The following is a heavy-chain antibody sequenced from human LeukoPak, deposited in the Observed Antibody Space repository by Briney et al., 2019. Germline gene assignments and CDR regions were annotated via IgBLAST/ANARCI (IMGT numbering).Heavy chain of an antibody. D-gene: IGHD2-21*02. CDR3: AKCVVVTAILDAFDI. CDR1: GFTFSSYG. CDR2: ISYDGSNK. J-gene: IGHJ3*02. V-gene: IGHV3-30*18. Sequence: GRSLRLSCAASGFTFSSYGMHWVRQAPGKGLEWVAVISYDGSNKYYADSVKGRFTISRDNSKNTLYLQMNSLRAEDTAVYYCAKCVVVTAILDAFDIWGQGTMVTVSS.